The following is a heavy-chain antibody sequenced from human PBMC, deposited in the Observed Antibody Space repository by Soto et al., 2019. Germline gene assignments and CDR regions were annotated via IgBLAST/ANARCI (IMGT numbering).Heavy chain of an antibody. V-gene: IGHV4-30-4*01. CDR1: GGSPSSDND. J-gene: IGHJ4*02. CDR3: AREGGESSDGLYYFDS. Sequence: SETLSLTCPVSGGSPSSDNDWSWIRQPPGKGLEWIGHIYYSGNTDYNPSLKSRLAISIDTSKNQFSLKLSSVTAADTAVYFCAREGGESSDGLYYFDSWGQGSLVTVSS. CDR2: IYYSGNT. D-gene: IGHD3-16*01.